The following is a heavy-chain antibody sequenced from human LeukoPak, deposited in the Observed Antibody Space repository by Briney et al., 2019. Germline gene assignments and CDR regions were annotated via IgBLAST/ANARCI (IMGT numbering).Heavy chain of an antibody. CDR3: ARVPSLTTVTTHYFDY. J-gene: IGHJ4*02. V-gene: IGHV1-18*01. Sequence: ASVKVSCKASGYTFTSYGISWVRQAPGQGLEWMGWIRAYNGNTNYAQKLQGRVTMTTDTSTSTAYMELRSLRSDDTAVYYCARVPSLTTVTTHYFDYWGQGTLVTVSS. CDR2: IRAYNGNT. D-gene: IGHD4-17*01. CDR1: GYTFTSYG.